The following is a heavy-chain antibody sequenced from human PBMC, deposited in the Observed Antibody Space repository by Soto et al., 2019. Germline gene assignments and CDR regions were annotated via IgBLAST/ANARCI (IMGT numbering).Heavy chain of an antibody. V-gene: IGHV4-34*01. J-gene: IGHJ4*02. D-gene: IGHD5-12*01. Sequence: QVQLQQWGAGLLKPSETLSLTCAVYDESFSSYYWSWIRQPPGKGLEWIGEIHYSGSTNYTPSLKSRVSISVEKSENPLAPRPSSVTAGDTAVFFCARAGHNSGAYLAHWGPGKVVTVSS. CDR2: IHYSGST. CDR1: DESFSSYY. CDR3: ARAGHNSGAYLAH.